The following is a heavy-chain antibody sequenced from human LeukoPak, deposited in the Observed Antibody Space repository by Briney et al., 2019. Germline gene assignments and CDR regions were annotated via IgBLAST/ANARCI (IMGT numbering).Heavy chain of an antibody. Sequence: ASVTLSCKASGYTFTAYFMHWVRQAPGQGLEWMGWINPDSGGTNYAQKFQGRITMTRDTSISTAYMELSGLRSDDTAVYYCARAYFGYVSGSTFDYWGQGTLVTVLS. V-gene: IGHV1-2*02. J-gene: IGHJ4*02. CDR3: ARAYFGYVSGSTFDY. CDR1: GYTFTAYF. CDR2: INPDSGGT. D-gene: IGHD3-10*01.